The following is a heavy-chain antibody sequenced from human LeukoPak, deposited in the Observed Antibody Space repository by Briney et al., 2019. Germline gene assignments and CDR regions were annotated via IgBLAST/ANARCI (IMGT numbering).Heavy chain of an antibody. CDR1: GFTFSSYA. V-gene: IGHV3-23*01. D-gene: IGHD2-2*02. CDR3: AKVGYCSSTSCYKFDY. CDR2: ISGSGGST. Sequence: GGSLRLSCAGSGFTFSSYAMSWVRQAPGKGLEWVSAISGSGGSTYYADSVKGRFTISRDNSKNTLYLQMNSLRAEDTAVYYCAKVGYCSSTSCYKFDYWGQGTLVTVSS. J-gene: IGHJ4*02.